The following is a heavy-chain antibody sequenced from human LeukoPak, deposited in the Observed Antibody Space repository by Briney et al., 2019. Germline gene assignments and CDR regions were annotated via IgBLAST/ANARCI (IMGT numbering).Heavy chain of an antibody. J-gene: IGHJ1*01. D-gene: IGHD3-22*01. CDR3: ARRRYYDGSGYLE. CDR1: GFTFSSYSMN. Sequence: GSLRLSCAASGFTFSSYSMNWVRQPPGKGLEWIGNIYYSGRTYYNPSLKSRVTMSVDPSNNQFSLNLRSVTAADTAVYYCARRRYYDGSGYLEWGQGTLLSVSS. CDR2: IYYSGRT. V-gene: IGHV4-59*04.